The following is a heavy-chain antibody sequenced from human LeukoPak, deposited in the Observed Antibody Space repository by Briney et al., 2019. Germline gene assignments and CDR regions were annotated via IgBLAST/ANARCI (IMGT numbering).Heavy chain of an antibody. CDR3: ARGEVTTSLSFDY. J-gene: IGHJ4*02. CDR1: GGSISSGGYS. V-gene: IGHV4-30-2*01. CDR2: IYHSGST. D-gene: IGHD4-17*01. Sequence: SQTLSLTCAVPGGSISSGGYSWSWIRQPPGKGLEWIGYIYHSGSTYYNPSLKSRVTISVDRSKNQFSLKLTSVTAADTAVYYCARGEVTTSLSFDYWGQGTLVTVSS.